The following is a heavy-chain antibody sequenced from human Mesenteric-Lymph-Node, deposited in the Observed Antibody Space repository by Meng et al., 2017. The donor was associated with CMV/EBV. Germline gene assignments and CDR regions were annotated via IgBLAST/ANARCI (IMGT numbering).Heavy chain of an antibody. CDR2: IYYSGST. V-gene: IGHV4-61*01. CDR3: ARDRLFAPYYYYGMDV. Sequence: GSLRLSCTVSGGSVSSGSYYWSWIRQPPGKGLEWIGYIYYSGSTNYNPSLKSRVTISVDTSKNQFSLKLSSVTAADTAVYYCARDRLFAPYYYYGMDVWGQGTTVTVSS. CDR1: GGSVSSGSYY. J-gene: IGHJ6*02. D-gene: IGHD2-21*01.